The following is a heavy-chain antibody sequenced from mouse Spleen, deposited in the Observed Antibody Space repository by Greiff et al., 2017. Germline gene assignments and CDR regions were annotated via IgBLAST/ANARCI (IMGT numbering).Heavy chain of an antibody. Sequence: EVMLVESGGGLVQPGGSLKLSCATSGFTFSDYYMYWVRQTPEKRLEWVAYISNGGGSTYYPDTVKGRFTISRDNAKNTLYLQMSRLKSEDTAMYYCARQGLGYFDYWGQGTTLTVSS. CDR1: GFTFSDYY. J-gene: IGHJ2*01. V-gene: IGHV5-12*02. CDR3: ARQGLGYFDY. CDR2: ISNGGGST.